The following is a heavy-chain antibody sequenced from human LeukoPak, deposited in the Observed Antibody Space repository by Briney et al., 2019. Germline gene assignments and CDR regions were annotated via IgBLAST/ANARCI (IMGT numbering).Heavy chain of an antibody. CDR1: GFTFNTYG. V-gene: IGHV3-33*06. CDR3: AKDGGLWVSAHWGDS. CDR2: IWYDGSIK. Sequence: GRSLRLSCAASGFTFNTYGMNWVRQAPGKGLEWVAVIWYDGSIKYYAESVKGRFTVSRDNSKNTLFLQMNSLRAEDTAVYYCAKDGGLWVSAHWGDSWGRGTLVTVSS. D-gene: IGHD7-27*01. J-gene: IGHJ4*02.